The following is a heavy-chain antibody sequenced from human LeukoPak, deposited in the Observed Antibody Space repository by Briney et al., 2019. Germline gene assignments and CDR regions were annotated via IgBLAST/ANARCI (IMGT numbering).Heavy chain of an antibody. V-gene: IGHV3-30*02. Sequence: PGGPLRFSCAACVFTLSGYGMLWVPEAPGKGPAGGAFIRYDGSKKYYADSVKGRFTISRDNSKNTLYLQMNSLRAEDTAVYYCAKLPQAAGDHYYVEVWGKGTTVTVSS. CDR3: AKLPQAAGDHYYVEV. CDR2: IRYDGSKK. D-gene: IGHD2-21*02. CDR1: VFTLSGYG. J-gene: IGHJ6*03.